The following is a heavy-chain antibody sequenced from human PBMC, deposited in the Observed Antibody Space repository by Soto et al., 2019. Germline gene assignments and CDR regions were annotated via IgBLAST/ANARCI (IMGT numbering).Heavy chain of an antibody. CDR2: IYWDDDK. D-gene: IGHD6-19*01. Sequence: QITLKESGPTLVKPTQTLTLTCTFSGFSLSSTRMAVGWIRQPPGKALEWLALIYWDDDKRYRQFLKSRLTITKDTSKSHVILTMSNMDPVRTARYYCAPIVMAGLGYYFAYWDQGTLVTVSA. V-gene: IGHV2-5*02. CDR1: GFSLSSTRMA. CDR3: APIVMAGLGYYFAY. J-gene: IGHJ4*02.